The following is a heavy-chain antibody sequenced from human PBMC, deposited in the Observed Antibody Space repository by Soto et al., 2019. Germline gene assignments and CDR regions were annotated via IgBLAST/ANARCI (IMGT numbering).Heavy chain of an antibody. CDR1: GYTFTSYY. V-gene: IGHV1-46*01. CDR3: ARDLPCASTTVYYYGMDV. CDR2: INPSDGST. J-gene: IGHJ6*02. D-gene: IGHD1-1*01. Sequence: QVQLVQSGAEVKKPGASVKVSCKASGYTFTSYYMHWVRQAPGQGLEWMGIINPSDGSTSHAQRFQGRVTMTRDTSTSTVYMEVSSLRSDDTAVYYCARDLPCASTTVYYYGMDVWGQGTTVTVSS.